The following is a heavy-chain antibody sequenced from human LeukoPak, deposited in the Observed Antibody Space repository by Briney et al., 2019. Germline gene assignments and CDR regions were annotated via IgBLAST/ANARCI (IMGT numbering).Heavy chain of an antibody. J-gene: IGHJ6*02. V-gene: IGHV6-1*01. CDR2: TYYRSKWYN. CDR1: GDSVSSNSAA. Sequence: SQTLSLTCAISGDSVSSNSAAWNWISQSPSRGLEWLGRTYYRSKWYNDYAVSVKSRITINPDTSKNQFSLQLNSVTPEDTAVYYCARLSYGTLYGMDVWGQGTTVTVSS. CDR3: ARLSYGTLYGMDV. D-gene: IGHD5-18*01.